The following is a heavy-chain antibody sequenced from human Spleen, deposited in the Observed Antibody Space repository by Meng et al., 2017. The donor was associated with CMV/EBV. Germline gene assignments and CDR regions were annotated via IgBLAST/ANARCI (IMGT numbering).Heavy chain of an antibody. CDR3: TRLGDADYSDNSGYYN. Sequence: GESLKISCAASGFTFSGSAMHWVRQASGKGLEWVGRIRSKTNTYATAYAASLKGRFTISRDDSKNTAYLQMNSLKPEDTAVYYCTRLGDADYSDNSGYYNWGQGTLVTVSS. CDR1: GFTFSGSA. J-gene: IGHJ4*02. V-gene: IGHV3-73*01. CDR2: IRSKTNTYAT. D-gene: IGHD3-22*01.